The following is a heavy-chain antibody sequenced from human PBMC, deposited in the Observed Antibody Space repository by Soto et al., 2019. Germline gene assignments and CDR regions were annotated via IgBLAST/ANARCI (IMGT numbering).Heavy chain of an antibody. CDR1: GFTFSSYA. J-gene: IGHJ6*02. Sequence: GGSLRLSCAASGFTFSSYAMSWVRQAPGKGLEWVSAISGSGGSTYYADSVKGRFTISRDNSKNTLYLQMNSLRAEDTAVYYCAKDRDSSSSWYSTPINYYYYGMDVWGQGTTVTVSS. D-gene: IGHD6-13*01. V-gene: IGHV3-23*01. CDR3: AKDRDSSSSWYSTPINYYYYGMDV. CDR2: ISGSGGST.